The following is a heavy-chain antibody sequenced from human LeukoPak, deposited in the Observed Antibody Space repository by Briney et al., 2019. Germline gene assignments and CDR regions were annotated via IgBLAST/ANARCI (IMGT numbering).Heavy chain of an antibody. Sequence: DPGGSLRLSCAASGFTFSSYAMSWVRQAPGKGLEWVSAISGSGGSTYYADSVKGRFTISRDNSKNTLYLQMNSLRAEDTAVYYCAKRGYYGSGPNRPFDYWGQGTLVTVSS. CDR2: ISGSGGST. J-gene: IGHJ4*02. CDR1: GFTFSSYA. V-gene: IGHV3-23*01. D-gene: IGHD3-10*01. CDR3: AKRGYYGSGPNRPFDY.